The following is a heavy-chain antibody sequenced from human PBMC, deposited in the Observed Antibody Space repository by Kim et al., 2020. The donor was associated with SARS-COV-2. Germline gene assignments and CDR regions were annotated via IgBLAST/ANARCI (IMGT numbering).Heavy chain of an antibody. Sequence: GGSLRLSCAASGFTFDDYAMHWVRQAPGKGLEWVSLISGDGGSTYYADSVKGRFTISRDNSKNSLYLQMNSLRTEDTALYYCANGLGMATVTSLVYWGQGTLVTVSS. V-gene: IGHV3-43*02. J-gene: IGHJ4*02. CDR2: ISGDGGST. D-gene: IGHD4-17*01. CDR3: ANGLGMATVTSLVY. CDR1: GFTFDDYA.